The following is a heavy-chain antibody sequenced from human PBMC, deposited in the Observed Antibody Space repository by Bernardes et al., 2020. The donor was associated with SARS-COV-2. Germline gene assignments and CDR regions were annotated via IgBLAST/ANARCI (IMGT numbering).Heavy chain of an antibody. CDR1: GFSLTTSGRC. D-gene: IGHD6-13*01. V-gene: IGHV2-70*01. CDR3: ARIQVAEAGTWDYYYCYGMDV. CDR2: SDWDGEN. Sequence: SGPTQTKPTQILTLTCTFSGFSLTTSGRCVSWIRQPPGKALECLALSDWDGENYYSTSLSTSLTISKDTSNNQVVLTMTNMDPVDTATYYCARIQVAEAGTWDYYYCYGMDVWGQGTTVTVSS. J-gene: IGHJ6*02.